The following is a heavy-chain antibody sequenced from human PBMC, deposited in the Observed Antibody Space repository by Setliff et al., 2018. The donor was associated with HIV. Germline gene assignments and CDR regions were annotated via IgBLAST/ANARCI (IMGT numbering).Heavy chain of an antibody. V-gene: IGHV4-61*09. D-gene: IGHD5-18*01. Sequence: LSLTCTVSGGSVSSGSYYWSWVRQPAGRGLEWIGHRYTTGSTSYNPSLKSRVTISVDTSKNQFSLKLSSVTAADTAVYYCARDGGYSSPYYFHYWGQGTLVTVSS. CDR3: ARDGGYSSPYYFHY. CDR2: RYTTGST. J-gene: IGHJ4*02. CDR1: GGSVSSGSYY.